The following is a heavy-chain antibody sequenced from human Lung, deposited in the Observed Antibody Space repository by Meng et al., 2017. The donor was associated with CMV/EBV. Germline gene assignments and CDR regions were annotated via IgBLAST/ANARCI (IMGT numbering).Heavy chain of an antibody. D-gene: IGHD5-24*01. CDR3: ARVEMSTSWAFDY. J-gene: IGHJ4*02. V-gene: IGHV5-51*01. Sequence: ESXKISXTGSGYSFTSYWIGWVRQMPGKGLECMGIIYPGDSDIRYSPSFDGQVIISADKTVSTAYLQWSSLKASDSATYYCARVEMSTSWAFDYWGQGTLVXVSS. CDR2: IYPGDSDI. CDR1: GYSFTSYW.